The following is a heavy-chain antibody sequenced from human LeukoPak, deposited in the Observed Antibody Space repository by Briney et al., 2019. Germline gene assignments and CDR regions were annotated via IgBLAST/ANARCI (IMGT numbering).Heavy chain of an antibody. Sequence: PSETLSLTCAVYGGSFSGYYWSWIRQHPGKGLEWIGYIYYSGSTYYNPSLKSRVTISVDTSKNQFSLKLSSVTAADTAVYYCAREAYGGYSYGSFGSMDVWGQGTTVTVSS. CDR3: AREAYGGYSYGSFGSMDV. CDR2: IYYSGST. CDR1: GGSFSGYY. J-gene: IGHJ6*02. V-gene: IGHV4-31*11. D-gene: IGHD5-18*01.